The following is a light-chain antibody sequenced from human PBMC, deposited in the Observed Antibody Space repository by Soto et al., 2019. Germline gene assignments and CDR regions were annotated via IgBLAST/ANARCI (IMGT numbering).Light chain of an antibody. CDR1: QYISTY. CDR2: GAS. Sequence: DIQMTQSPSALSASVGDRVTITCRASQYISTYVNWYQQKPGKAPKLLIYGASTLQSGVPSSFSGSGSGTDFTLTISSLRPEDFATYFCQQSYSTPLTFCGGTKVEIK. V-gene: IGKV1-39*01. J-gene: IGKJ4*01. CDR3: QQSYSTPLT.